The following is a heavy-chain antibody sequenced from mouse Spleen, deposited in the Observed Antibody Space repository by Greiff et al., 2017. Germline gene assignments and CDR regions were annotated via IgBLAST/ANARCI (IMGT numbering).Heavy chain of an antibody. CDR1: GFSLTSYA. CDR3: ARNYYYGSNAMDY. CDR2: IWTGGGT. J-gene: IGHJ4*01. Sequence: VKVIESGPGLVAPSQSLSITCTVSGFSLTSYAISWVRQPPGKGLEWLGVIWTGGGTNYNSALKSRLSISKDNSKSQVFLKMNSLQTDDTARYYCARNYYYGSNAMDYWGQGTSVTVSS. V-gene: IGHV2-9-1*01. D-gene: IGHD1-1*01.